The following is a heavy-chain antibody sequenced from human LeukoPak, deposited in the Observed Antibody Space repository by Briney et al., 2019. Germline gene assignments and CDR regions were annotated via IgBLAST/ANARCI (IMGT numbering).Heavy chain of an antibody. CDR1: GGSISSYY. CDR2: IYYSGST. V-gene: IGHV4-59*01. Sequence: SETLSLTCAVSGGSISSYYWSWIRQPPGKGLEWIGYIYYSGSTNYNPSLKSRVTISVDTSKNQFSLKLSSVTAADTAVYYCARAQYYYYYYMDVWGKGTTVTVSS. CDR3: ARAQYYYYYYMDV. J-gene: IGHJ6*03.